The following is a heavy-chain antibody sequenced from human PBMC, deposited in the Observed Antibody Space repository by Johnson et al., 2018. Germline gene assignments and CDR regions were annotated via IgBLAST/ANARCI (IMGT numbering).Heavy chain of an antibody. CDR3: ARDSYYDYGMDV. Sequence: QVQLLESGGGVVQPGRSLRLSCAASGFTFSSYAMHWVRQAPGKGLEWVAVISYEGSNNYYADSVKGRLNISRDNAKNSLYLQMNSLRAEDTAVYYCARDSYYDYGMDVWGQGTTVTVSS. J-gene: IGHJ6*02. CDR2: ISYEGSNN. V-gene: IGHV3-30-3*01. CDR1: GFTFSSYA.